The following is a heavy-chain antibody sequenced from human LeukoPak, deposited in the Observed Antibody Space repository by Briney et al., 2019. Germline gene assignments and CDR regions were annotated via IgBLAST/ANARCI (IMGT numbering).Heavy chain of an antibody. J-gene: IGHJ2*01. V-gene: IGHV1-46*01. CDR2: INPSGGST. CDR1: GNTFTSYY. Sequence: ASVTVSCKASGNTFTSYYMHWVRQAPGQGLEWMGIINPSGGSTSYAQKFQGRVTMTRDTSTSTVYMELSSLRSEDTAVYYCARAYCSSNTSCARGWYFDLWGRGTLVTVSS. D-gene: IGHD2-2*01. CDR3: ARAYCSSNTSCARGWYFDL.